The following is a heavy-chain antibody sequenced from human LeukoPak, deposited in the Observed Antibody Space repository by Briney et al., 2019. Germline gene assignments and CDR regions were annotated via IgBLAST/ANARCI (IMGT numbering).Heavy chain of an antibody. J-gene: IGHJ5*02. CDR1: GLTFSTYS. V-gene: IGHV3-48*01. Sequence: GGSLRLSCGASGLTFSTYSMNWVRQAPGKGREWVSYISSDSGTRYYADSVKGRFTISRDNAKNSLYLQMNSLRAEDKAVYYCARAAQPGFDPWGQGTLVTVSS. CDR3: ARAAQPGFDP. D-gene: IGHD1-14*01. CDR2: ISSDSGTR.